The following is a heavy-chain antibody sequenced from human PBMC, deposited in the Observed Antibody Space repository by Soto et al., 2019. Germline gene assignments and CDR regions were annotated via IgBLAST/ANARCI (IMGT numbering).Heavy chain of an antibody. J-gene: IGHJ4*02. V-gene: IGHV3-11*01. CDR2: ISSSGSTI. CDR3: ARRVSSTGSRVY. Sequence: QVQLVESGGGLVKPGVSLRLSCAASGFTFSDYYMSWIRLAPGKGLEWVSYISSSGSTIYYADSVKGRFTISRDNAKNSLYLQMKSLRAEDTAVYYWARRVSSTGSRVYWGQGTMVTVSS. CDR1: GFTFSDYY. D-gene: IGHD2-2*01.